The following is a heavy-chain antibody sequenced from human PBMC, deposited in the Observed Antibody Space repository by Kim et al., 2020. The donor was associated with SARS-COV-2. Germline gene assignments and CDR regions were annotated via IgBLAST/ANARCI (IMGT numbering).Heavy chain of an antibody. CDR2: ISGSGAGT. CDR1: GFTFSNYA. J-gene: IGHJ4*01. Sequence: GGSLRLSCAASGFTFSNYAMSWVRQAPGKGLEWISAISGSGAGTYYADSVKGRFTISRDNSKNAQDLQMNSLRPEDTAVYYCAKETPDFCGGHTIDYWG. D-gene: IGHD3-3*01. CDR3: AKETPDFCGGHTIDY. V-gene: IGHV3-23*01.